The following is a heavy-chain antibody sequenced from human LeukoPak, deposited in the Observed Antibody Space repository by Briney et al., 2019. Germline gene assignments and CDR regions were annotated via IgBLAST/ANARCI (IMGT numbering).Heavy chain of an antibody. V-gene: IGHV3-23*01. CDR2: ISDTGGDT. Sequence: GGSLRLSCAASEFTFSSYAMSWVRQAPGKGLEWVSVISDTGGDTYYADSVKGRFTISRDNSKNTLYLRMNSLRAEDTALYYCARDRVPGTSPKMDYWGQGILVIVSS. CDR1: EFTFSSYA. CDR3: ARDRVPGTSPKMDY. D-gene: IGHD1-7*01. J-gene: IGHJ4*02.